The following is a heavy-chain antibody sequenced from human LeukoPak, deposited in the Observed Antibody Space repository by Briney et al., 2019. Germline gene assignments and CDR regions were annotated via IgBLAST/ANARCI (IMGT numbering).Heavy chain of an antibody. J-gene: IGHJ4*02. CDR1: GGSFSGYY. Sequence: SETLSLTCAVYGGSFSGYYWSWIRQPPGKGLEWIGEINHSGSTNYNPSLKSRVTISVDTSKNQFSLKLSSVTAADTAVYYCARGRQRYFDYCGQGTLATVSS. CDR2: INHSGST. V-gene: IGHV4-34*01. CDR3: ARGRQRYFDY. D-gene: IGHD1-1*01.